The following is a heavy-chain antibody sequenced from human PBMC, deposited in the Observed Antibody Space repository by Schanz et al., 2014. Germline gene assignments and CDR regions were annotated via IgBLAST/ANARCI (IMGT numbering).Heavy chain of an antibody. D-gene: IGHD3-16*01. J-gene: IGHJ4*02. V-gene: IGHV3-23*01. CDR3: AATTSLAD. Sequence: EVQLLESGGGLVQPGGSLRLSCAASGFTFSDYAMSWVRQAPGKGLEWVSVMSIGGFHTDYADSLQGRFTMSRDDSRNTLXXXXXXXXXEDTAVYYCAATTSLADWGQGTLVAVSS. CDR1: GFTFSDYA. CDR2: MSIGGFHT.